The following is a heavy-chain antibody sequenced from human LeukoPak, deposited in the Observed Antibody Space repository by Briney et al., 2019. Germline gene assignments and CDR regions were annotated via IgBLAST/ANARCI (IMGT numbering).Heavy chain of an antibody. D-gene: IGHD3-10*01. CDR1: GYTFTSYH. V-gene: IGHV1-46*01. CDR3: VRAPLHALYGSGSSPFDY. Sequence: ASVRVSCKASGYTFTSYHMHWVRQAPGQGLEWMGIINPSGGSTNYAQKFQGRVTMTRDTSTSTVYMELSSLRSEDTAVYYCVRAPLHALYGSGSSPFDYWGQGTLVTVSS. CDR2: INPSGGST. J-gene: IGHJ4*02.